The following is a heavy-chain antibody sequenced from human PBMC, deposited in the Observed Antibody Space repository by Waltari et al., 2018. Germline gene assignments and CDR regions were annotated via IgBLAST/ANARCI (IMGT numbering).Heavy chain of an antibody. CDR2: IYSGGNT. J-gene: IGHJ4*02. CDR1: GFTVVPNF. V-gene: IGHV3-53*01. CDR3: AKQSPSYTRGWYPLES. D-gene: IGHD6-19*01. Sequence: EVQLVDYGGNFIQPGGSLRLSCAAAGFTVVPNFISWVRQAPGKGLEWVSIIYSGGNTYYAGSVKGRFTISRDNYKNMVYLEMNSLRAEDTAVYYCAKQSPSYTRGWYPLESCGPGTLVTVSP.